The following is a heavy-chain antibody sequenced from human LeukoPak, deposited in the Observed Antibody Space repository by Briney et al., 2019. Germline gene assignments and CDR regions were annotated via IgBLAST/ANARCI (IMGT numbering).Heavy chain of an antibody. Sequence: SVKVSCKASGGTFSSYAISWVRQAPGQGLEWMGGIIPIFGTANYAQKFQGRVTITADESTSTAYMELSSLRSEDTAVYYCARGSTVTKQRDYYYYMDVWGKGTTVTVSS. CDR3: ARGSTVTKQRDYYYYMDV. V-gene: IGHV1-69*01. D-gene: IGHD4-11*01. CDR2: IIPIFGTA. CDR1: GGTFSSYA. J-gene: IGHJ6*03.